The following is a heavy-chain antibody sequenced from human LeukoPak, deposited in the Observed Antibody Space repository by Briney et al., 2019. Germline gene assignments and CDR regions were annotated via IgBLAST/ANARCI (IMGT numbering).Heavy chain of an antibody. D-gene: IGHD4-17*01. CDR2: ISGSGGST. V-gene: IGHV3-23*01. J-gene: IGHJ4*02. CDR1: GFTFSSYE. CDR3: ATPPPATYGDYRTLYY. Sequence: PGGSLRLSCAASGFTFSSYEMNWVRQTPGKGLEWVSTISGSGGSTYYADSVKGRFTSSRDNSKNTLYLQMSSLRPEDTAVYYCATPPPATYGDYRTLYYWGQGTLVTVSS.